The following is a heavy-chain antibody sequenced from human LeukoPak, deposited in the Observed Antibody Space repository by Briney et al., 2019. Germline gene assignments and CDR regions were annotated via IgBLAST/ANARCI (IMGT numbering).Heavy chain of an antibody. V-gene: IGHV1-3*01. Sequence: ASVQVSCQASGYTFTSYAMHWVRQAPGQRLEWMGWINAGNGNTKYSQKFQGRVTITRDTSASTAYMELSSLRSEDTAVYYCARDYCSSTSCYASHFDYWGQGTLVTVSS. J-gene: IGHJ4*02. D-gene: IGHD2-2*01. CDR2: INAGNGNT. CDR1: GYTFTSYA. CDR3: ARDYCSSTSCYASHFDY.